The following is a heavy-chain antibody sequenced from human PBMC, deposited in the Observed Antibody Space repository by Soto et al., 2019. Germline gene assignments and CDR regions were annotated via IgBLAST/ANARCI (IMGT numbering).Heavy chain of an antibody. D-gene: IGHD3-22*01. V-gene: IGHV3-30-3*01. CDR2: ISYDGSNK. CDR1: GFTFSSYA. Sequence: SLRLSCAASGFTFSSYAMHWVRQAPGKGLEWVAVISYDGSNKYYADSVKGRFTISRDNSKNTLYLQMNSLRAEDTAVYYCARDRYYDSSGIGYWGQGTLVTVSS. J-gene: IGHJ4*02. CDR3: ARDRYYDSSGIGY.